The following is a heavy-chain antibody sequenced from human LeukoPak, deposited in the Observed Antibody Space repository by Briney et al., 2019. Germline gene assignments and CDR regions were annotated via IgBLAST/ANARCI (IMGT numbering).Heavy chain of an antibody. CDR1: GYTFTSYY. CDR3: ARQPALITMIVESYYFDY. Sequence: GASVKVSCKASGYTFTSYYMHWVRQAPGQGLGWMGIINPSGGSTSYAQKFQGRVTMTRDTSTSTVYMELSSLRSEDTAVYYCARQPALITMIVESYYFDYWGQGTLVTVSS. J-gene: IGHJ4*02. V-gene: IGHV1-46*01. D-gene: IGHD3-22*01. CDR2: INPSGGST.